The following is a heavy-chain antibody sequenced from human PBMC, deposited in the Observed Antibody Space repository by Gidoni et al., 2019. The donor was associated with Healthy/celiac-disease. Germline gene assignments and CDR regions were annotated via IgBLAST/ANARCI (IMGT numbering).Heavy chain of an antibody. J-gene: IGHJ4*02. V-gene: IGHV3-33*01. CDR2: IWYDGRNK. CDR1: GFTSSNYG. D-gene: IGHD2-21*02. Sequence: QVQLVESGGGVVQPGRSLRLSCAASGFTSSNYGMHWVRQAPGKGLEWVTIIWYDGRNKYNADSVKGRFTISRDNSKNILYLQMNSLRAEDTAVYYCARDYCGGDCYSPDYWGQGTLVTVSS. CDR3: ARDYCGGDCYSPDY.